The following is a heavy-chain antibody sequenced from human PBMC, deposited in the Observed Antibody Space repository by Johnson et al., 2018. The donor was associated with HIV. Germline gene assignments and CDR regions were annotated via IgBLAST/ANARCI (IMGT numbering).Heavy chain of an antibody. J-gene: IGHJ3*02. CDR3: ARAFLSHYYDSSGPVDI. CDR1: GFTFSSYA. V-gene: IGHV3-30-3*01. Sequence: QVQLVESGGGVVQPGRSLRLSCAASGFTFSSYAMHWVRQAPGKGLEWVAVISYDGSNKYYADSVKGRFTISRDNAKNSLYLQMNSLRAEDTALYYCARAFLSHYYDSSGPVDIWGQGTMVIVSS. CDR2: ISYDGSNK. D-gene: IGHD3-22*01.